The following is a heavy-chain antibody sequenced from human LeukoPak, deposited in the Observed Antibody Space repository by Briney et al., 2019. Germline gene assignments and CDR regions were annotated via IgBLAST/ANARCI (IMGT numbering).Heavy chain of an antibody. J-gene: IGHJ6*02. CDR1: GGSISSYY. D-gene: IGHD3-22*01. Sequence: SETLSLTCTVSGGSISSYYWSWIRQPPGKGLEWIGYIYYSGSTNYNPSLKSRVTISVDTSKNQFSLKLSSVTAADTAVYYCARDRSGYNFYGMDVWGQGTTVTVSS. CDR3: ARDRSGYNFYGMDV. CDR2: IYYSGST. V-gene: IGHV4-59*12.